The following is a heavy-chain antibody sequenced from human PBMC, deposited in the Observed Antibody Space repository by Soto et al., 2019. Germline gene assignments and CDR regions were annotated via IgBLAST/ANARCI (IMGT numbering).Heavy chain of an antibody. D-gene: IGHD2-2*02. V-gene: IGHV1-46*01. CDR1: GYTFASYY. CDR3: ARDGGRPEYQLLYRERSSDY. Sequence: VASVKVSCKASGYTFASYYMHWVLQAPGQGLEWMGIINPSGGSISYAQKFQGRVTMTRDTSTSTADMELSSLRSEDTAAYYCARDGGRPEYQLLYRERSSDYWGQGTLVTVSS. J-gene: IGHJ4*02. CDR2: INPSGGSI.